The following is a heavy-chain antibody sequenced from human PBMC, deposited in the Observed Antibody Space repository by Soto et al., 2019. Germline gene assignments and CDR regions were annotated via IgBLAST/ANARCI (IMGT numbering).Heavy chain of an antibody. V-gene: IGHV4-34*01. CDR1: GGSFSGYY. J-gene: IGHJ4*02. D-gene: IGHD6-13*01. CDR3: ARVYLIAAAGIEAGVFDY. Sequence: QVQLQQWGAGLLKPSETLSLTCAVYGGSFSGYYWSWILQPPGKGLECIGEINHSGSTNYNPSLKSRVTISVDTSKNQFSLKLSSVTAAETAVYYCARVYLIAAAGIEAGVFDYWGQGTLVTVSS. CDR2: INHSGST.